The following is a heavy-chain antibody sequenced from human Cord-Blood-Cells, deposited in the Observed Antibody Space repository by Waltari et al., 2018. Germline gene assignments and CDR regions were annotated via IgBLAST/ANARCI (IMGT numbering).Heavy chain of an antibody. CDR2: IRGSGGST. CDR1: GFTFSSYA. Sequence: EVQLLESGGGLVQPGGSLRLSCAASGFTFSSYAMSWVRPAPGKGLEWVSAIRGSGGSTDYADSVKGRFTISRDNSKNTLYLQMNSLRAEDTAVYYCAKDRNCSGGSCPFDYWGQGTLVTVSS. V-gene: IGHV3-23*01. CDR3: AKDRNCSGGSCPFDY. J-gene: IGHJ4*02. D-gene: IGHD2-15*01.